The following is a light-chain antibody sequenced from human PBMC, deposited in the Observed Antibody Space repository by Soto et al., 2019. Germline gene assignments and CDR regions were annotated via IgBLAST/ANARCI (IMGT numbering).Light chain of an antibody. Sequence: EIVVTQSPGTLSLSPGERATLSCGASQSVSSTYLAWYQQRPGQAPRLLIYGASTRATGIPDRFSGSGSGTDFTLTISCLEPEDFAVYYCQQYGSSLLTFGGGTKVEIK. V-gene: IGKV3-20*01. CDR2: GAS. J-gene: IGKJ4*01. CDR3: QQYGSSLLT. CDR1: QSVSSTY.